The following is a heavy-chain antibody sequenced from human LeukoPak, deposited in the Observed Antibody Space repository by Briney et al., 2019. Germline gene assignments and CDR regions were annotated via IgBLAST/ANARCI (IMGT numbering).Heavy chain of an antibody. J-gene: IGHJ5*02. V-gene: IGHV3-23*01. D-gene: IGHD3-10*01. CDR1: GFTFSGYA. CDR3: AKDRWEDYYGSGSYYMVSWFDP. Sequence: GGSLRLSCAASGFTFSGYAMSWVRQAPGKGLEWVSAISGSGGSTYYADSVKGRFTISRDNSKNTLYLQMNSLRAEDTAVYYCAKDRWEDYYGSGSYYMVSWFDPWGQGTLVTVSS. CDR2: ISGSGGST.